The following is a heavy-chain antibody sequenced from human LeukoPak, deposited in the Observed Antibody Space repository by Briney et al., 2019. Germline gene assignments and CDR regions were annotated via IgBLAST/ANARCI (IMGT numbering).Heavy chain of an antibody. Sequence: GGSLRLSCAASEFTFSSYAMSWVRQAPGKGLEWVASISTSGDSTYYADSVKGRFTISRDNSKNTLYVQMNSLRVEDTAVYYCVKGHSSGNWFDPWGQGTRVTVSS. J-gene: IGHJ5*02. CDR1: EFTFSSYA. CDR3: VKGHSSGNWFDP. CDR2: ISTSGDST. V-gene: IGHV3-23*01. D-gene: IGHD3-10*01.